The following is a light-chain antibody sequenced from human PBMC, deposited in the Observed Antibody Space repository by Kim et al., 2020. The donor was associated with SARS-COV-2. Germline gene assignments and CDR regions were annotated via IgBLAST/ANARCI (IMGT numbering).Light chain of an antibody. CDR1: QSITSY. J-gene: IGKJ1*01. CDR2: AAS. V-gene: IGKV1-39*01. CDR3: QQSYSSPWT. Sequence: DIQMTQSPSSLSASVGDRVTITCRATQSITSYLNWYQQKPGKAPKLLIYAASTLQSGVPSRFSGSGSGTDFTLTISSLQAEDFATYYCQQSYSSPWTFGQETKVDIK.